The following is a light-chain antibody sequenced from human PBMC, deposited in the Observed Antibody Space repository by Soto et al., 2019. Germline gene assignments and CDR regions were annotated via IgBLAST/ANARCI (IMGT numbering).Light chain of an antibody. Sequence: EIVLTQSPATLSVSPGERATLSCRASQSVSSNLAWYQQKPGQAPRLLMFGASTRATNIPARFSGSGSGTEFTLTISRLQSEDFAVYYCQQYFNWPPLTFGGGTKVEIK. CDR3: QQYFNWPPLT. CDR1: QSVSSN. J-gene: IGKJ4*01. CDR2: GAS. V-gene: IGKV3-15*01.